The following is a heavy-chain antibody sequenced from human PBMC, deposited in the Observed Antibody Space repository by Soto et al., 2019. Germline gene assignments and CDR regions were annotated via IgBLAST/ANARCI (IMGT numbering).Heavy chain of an antibody. V-gene: IGHV5-51*01. J-gene: IGHJ4*02. Sequence: GESLKLSCKGSGYLYSRYWIGWVLQLPGKGLEWMGITHGGDANTRYSPSFEGQVTISTDKSITTAYLQWSSLKASDTAMYYCARRGTYSSGWDYWGQGTLVTGS. CDR3: ARRGTYSSGWDY. CDR1: GYLYSRYW. CDR2: THGGDANT. D-gene: IGHD6-19*01.